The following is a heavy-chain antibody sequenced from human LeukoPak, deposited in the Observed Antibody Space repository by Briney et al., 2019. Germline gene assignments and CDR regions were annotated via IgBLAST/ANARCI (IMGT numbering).Heavy chain of an antibody. J-gene: IGHJ4*02. D-gene: IGHD3-22*01. V-gene: IGHV3-33*01. CDR1: VFTFSCHG. Sequence: QAGPLLRLSCAASVFTFSCHGMHWLRAAPSEGLEWEAFIWYDGRTNFYGDFVKGRFTISKVNSKKTLYLQIDGLRAEYTAVYYCATDDSDFWGQGSLVTVSS. CDR3: ATDDSDF. CDR2: IWYDGRTN.